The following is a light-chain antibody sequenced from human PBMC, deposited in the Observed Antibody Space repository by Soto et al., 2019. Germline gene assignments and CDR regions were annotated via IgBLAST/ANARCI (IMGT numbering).Light chain of an antibody. J-gene: IGLJ1*01. Sequence: SALAQPASVAGSPGQSITISCTGTSSDIGNYNYVSWYQQHPGKAPKLMIYDVSNRPSGVSNRFSGSKSGNTASLTISGLQAEDEADYYCSSYSSSTTYVFGTGTKVTAL. CDR2: DVS. V-gene: IGLV2-14*01. CDR3: SSYSSSTTYV. CDR1: SSDIGNYNY.